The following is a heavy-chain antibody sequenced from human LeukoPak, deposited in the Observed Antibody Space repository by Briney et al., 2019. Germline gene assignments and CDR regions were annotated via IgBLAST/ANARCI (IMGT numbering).Heavy chain of an antibody. CDR1: GFTFSNAW. J-gene: IGHJ4*02. D-gene: IGHD3-16*02. CDR2: IKSKTDGGTT. V-gene: IGHV3-15*01. CDR3: TTDSYDYVWGSYRYTDY. Sequence: GGSLRLSCAASGFTFSNAWMSWVRQAPGKGLEWVGRIKSKTDGGTTGYAAPVKGRFTTSRDDSKNTLYLQMNSLKTEDTAVYYCTTDSYDYVWGSYRYTDYWGQGTLVTVSS.